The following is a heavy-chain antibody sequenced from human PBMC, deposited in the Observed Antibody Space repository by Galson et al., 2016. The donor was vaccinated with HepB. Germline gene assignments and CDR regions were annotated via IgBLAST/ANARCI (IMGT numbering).Heavy chain of an antibody. J-gene: IGHJ6*02. D-gene: IGHD3-10*01. Sequence: SLRLSCAASGFTFSNYAVSWVRQAPGKGLEWVSLITGSGGSTYYADSVKGRFTISRDNSKNTVYLQMNSLRVEDTALYYCAKDGYFTSGSALYGMDVWGQGTTVTVS. V-gene: IGHV3-23*01. CDR2: ITGSGGST. CDR1: GFTFSNYA. CDR3: AKDGYFTSGSALYGMDV.